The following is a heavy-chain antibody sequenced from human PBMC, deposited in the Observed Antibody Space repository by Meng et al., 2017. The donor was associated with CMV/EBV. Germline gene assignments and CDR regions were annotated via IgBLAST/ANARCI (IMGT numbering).Heavy chain of an antibody. CDR2: IKQDGSEK. J-gene: IGHJ6*02. Sequence: GESLKISCAASGFTFSDYYMSWVRQAPGKGLEWVANIKQDGSEKYYVDSVKGRFTISRDNAKNSLYLQMNSLRAEDTAVYYCACGLYYYYGMDVWGQGTTVTVSS. D-gene: IGHD1-26*01. V-gene: IGHV3-7*01. CDR1: GFTFSDYY. CDR3: ACGLYYYYGMDV.